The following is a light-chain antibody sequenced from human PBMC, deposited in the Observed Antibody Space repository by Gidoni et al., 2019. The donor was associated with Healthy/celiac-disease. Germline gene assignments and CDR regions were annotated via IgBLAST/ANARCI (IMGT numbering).Light chain of an antibody. CDR2: AAF. V-gene: IGKV1-39*01. CDR3: QQSYSTLTWT. CDR1: RSISSY. J-gene: IGKJ1*01. Sequence: DIQMTQSPSSLSASVGDRVTITCRASRSISSYLNWYQQKPGKAPKLLIYAAFSLQSGVPSRFSGSGSGTDFILTISRMQPEDFATYYCQQSYSTLTWTFGQGTKVEIK.